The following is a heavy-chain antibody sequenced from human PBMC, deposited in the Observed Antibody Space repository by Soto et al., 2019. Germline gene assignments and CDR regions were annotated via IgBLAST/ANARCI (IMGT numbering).Heavy chain of an antibody. D-gene: IGHD5-12*01. CDR1: GGSISSADYY. Sequence: LSLTCTVSGGSISSADYYWSWVRQPPGKGLEWIGYIYYSGSTFFNPSLKSRVTISKDTSRNQFSLRLNSVTAADTAAYYCARAIVVTIGGMDVWGQGTTVTVSS. J-gene: IGHJ6*02. V-gene: IGHV4-30-4*01. CDR2: IYYSGST. CDR3: ARAIVVTIGGMDV.